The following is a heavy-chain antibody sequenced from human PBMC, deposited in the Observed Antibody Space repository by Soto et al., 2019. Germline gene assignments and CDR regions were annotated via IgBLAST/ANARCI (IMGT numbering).Heavy chain of an antibody. V-gene: IGHV1-69*13. D-gene: IGHD4-4*01. Sequence: ASVKVSCKASGGTFSSYAISWVRQAPGQGLECMGRIIPIFGTANYAQKFQGRVTITADESTSTAYMELSSLRSEDTAVYYCARDLLRYSNYGVGTLINWFDPWGQGTLVTVSS. J-gene: IGHJ5*02. CDR1: GGTFSSYA. CDR3: ARDLLRYSNYGVGTLINWFDP. CDR2: IIPIFGTA.